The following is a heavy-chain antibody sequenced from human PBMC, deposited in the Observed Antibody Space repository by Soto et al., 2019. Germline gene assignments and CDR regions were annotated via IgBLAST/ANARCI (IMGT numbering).Heavy chain of an antibody. V-gene: IGHV4-61*08. CDR2: SYYTGST. Sequence: QVQLQESGPGLVKPSGTLSLTCAVSGGSVNSDGYYCNWIRQPPGKGLEWIGYSYYTGSTNYNPSLRSRVTISVDTSKNQFSLKLNSVTAADSAVYYCAGGRDSDKTGYWGQGILVTVSS. CDR3: AGGRDSDKTGY. J-gene: IGHJ4*02. CDR1: GGSVNSDGYY. D-gene: IGHD2-15*01.